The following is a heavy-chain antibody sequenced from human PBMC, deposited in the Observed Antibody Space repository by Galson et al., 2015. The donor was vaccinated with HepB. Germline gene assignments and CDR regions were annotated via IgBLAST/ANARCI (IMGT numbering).Heavy chain of an antibody. CDR2: IKSKTDGGTT. D-gene: IGHD3-22*01. Sequence: SLRLSCAAPGFTFSTAWMTWVRQAPGKGLEWVGRIKSKTDGGTTDYAAPVKGRFTISRDDSKNTLYLQMNSLKTEDTAVYYCTSPYYYDSGGYYNYWGQGTLVTVSS. CDR1: GFTFSTAW. V-gene: IGHV3-15*01. CDR3: TSPYYYDSGGYYNY. J-gene: IGHJ4*02.